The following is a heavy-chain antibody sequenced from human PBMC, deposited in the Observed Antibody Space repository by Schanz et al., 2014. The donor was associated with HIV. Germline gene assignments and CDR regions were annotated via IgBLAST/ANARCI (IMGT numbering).Heavy chain of an antibody. Sequence: VQLVESGGGVVQPGRSQRLSCAASGITLSGYGMHWVRQAPGKGLEWVSAISGSGGSTYYADSVKGRFTISRDNSKNTLYLQMNSLRAEDTAVYYCAKEGYGEGHYGMDVWGQGTTVTVSS. CDR3: AKEGYGEGHYGMDV. CDR2: ISGSGGST. J-gene: IGHJ6*02. CDR1: GITLSGYG. V-gene: IGHV3-23*04. D-gene: IGHD4-17*01.